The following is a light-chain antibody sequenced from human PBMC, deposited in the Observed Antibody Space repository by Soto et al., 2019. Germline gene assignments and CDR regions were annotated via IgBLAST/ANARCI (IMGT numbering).Light chain of an antibody. CDR1: SSDVGGYNY. V-gene: IGLV2-14*01. CDR3: SSYTSSSTSPYV. Sequence: QSALTQPASVSGSPGQSITISCTGTSSDVGGYNYVSWYQQHPGKAPKLMIYGVSDRPSGVSDRFSGSKSGNTASLTISGLQAEDEADYYCSSYTSSSTSPYVFGTGTKLTVL. CDR2: GVS. J-gene: IGLJ1*01.